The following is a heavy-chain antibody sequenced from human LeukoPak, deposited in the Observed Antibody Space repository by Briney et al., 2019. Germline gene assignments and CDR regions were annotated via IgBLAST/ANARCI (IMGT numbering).Heavy chain of an antibody. CDR3: AARRALGYCSSTSCFPTSPAFDI. D-gene: IGHD2-2*01. V-gene: IGHV1-18*01. Sequence: ASVKVSCKASGYTFTDDGISWVRQAPGQGLEWMGWISPYNGNTKYADKVLGRVTMSTDISTTTAYMELRGLRSEDTAVYYCAARRALGYCSSTSCFPTSPAFDIWGQGTMVTVSS. J-gene: IGHJ3*02. CDR2: ISPYNGNT. CDR1: GYTFTDDG.